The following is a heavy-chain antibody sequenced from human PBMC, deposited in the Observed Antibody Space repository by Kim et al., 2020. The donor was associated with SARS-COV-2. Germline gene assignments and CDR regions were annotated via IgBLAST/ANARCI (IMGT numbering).Heavy chain of an antibody. CDR2: INTYKGNT. CDR3: ARVIGESIPRAEAGTPDDP. CDR1: GYTFTSYG. J-gene: IGHJ5*02. D-gene: IGHD6-13*01. V-gene: IGHV1-18*04. Sequence: ASVKVSCKASGYTFTSYGIIWVRQAPGQGLEWLGWINTYKGNTNYAQIIQDRVTLTADTSTGTAYMDLRSLRSDDTAIYYCARVIGESIPRAEAGTPDDPWGQGTRVTVPS.